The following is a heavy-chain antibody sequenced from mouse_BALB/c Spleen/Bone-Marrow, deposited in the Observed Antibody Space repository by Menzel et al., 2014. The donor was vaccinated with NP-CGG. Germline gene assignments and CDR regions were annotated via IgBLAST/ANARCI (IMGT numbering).Heavy chain of an antibody. V-gene: IGHV14-3*02. CDR3: ARVNPWYFDV. CDR1: GFNIKDTY. Sequence: VQLQQSGAELVKPGASVKLSCTASGFNIKDTYIHWVMLRPEQGLAWIGRIDPASGDTKFDPKFQGKATITADTSSNTAYLQVTSLTSEDTAVYYCARVNPWYFDVWGAGTTVTGSS. D-gene: IGHD2-2*01. J-gene: IGHJ1*01. CDR2: IDPASGDT.